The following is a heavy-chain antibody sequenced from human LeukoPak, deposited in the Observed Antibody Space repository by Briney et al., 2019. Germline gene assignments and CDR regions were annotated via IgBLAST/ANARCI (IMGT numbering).Heavy chain of an antibody. D-gene: IGHD5-18*01. CDR2: ISNGNT. J-gene: IGHJ5*02. Sequence: SETLSRTCSVAGGSISTYYWNWIRQTPGKGLEWIGHISNGNTDYNPSLKSRVTISVDTSKNQFSLRLTSVTAADTAVYYCARDKAHSYGRYFDPWGQGALVIVSS. V-gene: IGHV4-59*01. CDR3: ARDKAHSYGRYFDP. CDR1: GGSISTYY.